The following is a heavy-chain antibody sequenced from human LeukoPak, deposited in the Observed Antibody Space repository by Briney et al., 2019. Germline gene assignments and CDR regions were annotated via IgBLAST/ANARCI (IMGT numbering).Heavy chain of an antibody. Sequence: ASVKVSCKASGYSFTTYYMHWMRQAPGQGPEWMGMINPGHGRTTYARKFQGRVALTRNTATSTVYMELSGLSSQDTAVYYCARLHSSMHYYDTSGYFHYWGQGTLVTVSS. CDR1: GYSFTTYY. D-gene: IGHD3-22*01. CDR2: INPGHGRT. J-gene: IGHJ4*02. CDR3: ARLHSSMHYYDTSGYFHY. V-gene: IGHV1-46*01.